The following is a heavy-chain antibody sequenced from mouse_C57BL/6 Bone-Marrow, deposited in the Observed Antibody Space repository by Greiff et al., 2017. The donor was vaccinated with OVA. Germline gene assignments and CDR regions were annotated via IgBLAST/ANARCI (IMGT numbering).Heavy chain of an antibody. CDR2: IYPGSGST. CDR3: ARRYYGSSWYFDV. CDR1: GYTFTSYW. D-gene: IGHD1-1*01. Sequence: QVQLQQSGAELVTPGASVKMSCKASGYTFTSYWITWVKQRPGRGLEWIGDIYPGSGSTNYNEKFKSKATLPVDTSSSPAYMQLSSLTSEDSAVYYCARRYYGSSWYFDVWGTGTTVTVSS. V-gene: IGHV1-55*01. J-gene: IGHJ1*03.